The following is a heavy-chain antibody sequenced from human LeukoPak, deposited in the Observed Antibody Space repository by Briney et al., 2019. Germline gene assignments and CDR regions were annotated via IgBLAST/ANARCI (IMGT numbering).Heavy chain of an antibody. D-gene: IGHD4-23*01. CDR2: ISSSGSTI. J-gene: IGHJ4*02. V-gene: IGHV3-48*03. CDR3: ARDSTVVTLDY. Sequence: GGSLRLSCAASGFTFSSYEMNWVRQAPGKGLEWVSYISSSGSTIYYADSVKGRFTISRDNAKNSLYLQMNGLRAEDTAVYYCARDSTVVTLDYWGQGTLVTVSS. CDR1: GFTFSSYE.